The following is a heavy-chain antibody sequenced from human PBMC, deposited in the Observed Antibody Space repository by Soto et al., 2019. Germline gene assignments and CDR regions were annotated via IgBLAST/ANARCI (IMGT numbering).Heavy chain of an antibody. Sequence: GGSLRLSCTASGFTFGDYAMSWVRQAPGKGLEWVGFIRSKAYGGTTEYAASVKGRFTISRDDSKSIAYLQMNSLKTEDTAVYYCTRVNLLELLIGIDYWGQGTLVTVSS. D-gene: IGHD1-7*01. V-gene: IGHV3-49*04. CDR3: TRVNLLELLIGIDY. CDR1: GFTFGDYA. J-gene: IGHJ4*02. CDR2: IRSKAYGGTT.